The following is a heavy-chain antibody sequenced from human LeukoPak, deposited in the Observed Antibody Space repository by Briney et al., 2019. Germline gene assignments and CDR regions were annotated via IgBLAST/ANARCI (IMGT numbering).Heavy chain of an antibody. Sequence: GGSLRLSCVASGFTFSSYAIGWVRQTPEKGLEWVSGMSGTGLSTYYADSVKGRFTISRDNSKNTVFLQMNRLRAEDTGLYYCAKIFLNGHGAYDYWGQGTQVTVSS. J-gene: IGHJ4*02. CDR1: GFTFSSYA. CDR2: MSGTGLST. V-gene: IGHV3-23*01. D-gene: IGHD3-3*01. CDR3: AKIFLNGHGAYDY.